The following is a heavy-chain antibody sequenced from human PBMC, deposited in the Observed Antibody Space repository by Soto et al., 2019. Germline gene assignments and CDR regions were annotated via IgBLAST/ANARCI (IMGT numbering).Heavy chain of an antibody. CDR2: INNNGDNT. V-gene: IGHV3-64*01. CDR1: GFTFSNYA. CDR3: ARSAVQQLVRFAFDI. J-gene: IGHJ3*02. Sequence: GGSLRLSCAASGFTFSNYAMHWVRQAPGKGLEYVSAINNNGDNTYYANSVRGRFTISRDNSKNTLYLQMGSLRAEDMAVYYCARSAVQQLVRFAFDIWGQGTMVTVSS. D-gene: IGHD6-13*01.